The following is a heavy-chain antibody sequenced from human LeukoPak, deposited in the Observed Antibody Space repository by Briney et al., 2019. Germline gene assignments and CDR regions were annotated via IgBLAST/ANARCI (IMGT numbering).Heavy chain of an antibody. CDR1: GYSFTTYW. CDR2: IYPGDSDT. CDR3: ARGSAYYYYYMDV. J-gene: IGHJ6*03. Sequence: GESLKISCKGSGYSFTTYWIGWVRQMPGKGLEWMGIIYPGDSDTRYSPSFQGQVTISADKSISTAYLQWSSLKASDTAMYYCARGSAYYYYYMDVWGKGTTVTVSS. V-gene: IGHV5-51*01. D-gene: IGHD6-25*01.